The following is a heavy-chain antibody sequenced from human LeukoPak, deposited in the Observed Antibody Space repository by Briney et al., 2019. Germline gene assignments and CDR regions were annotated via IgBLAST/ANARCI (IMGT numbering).Heavy chain of an antibody. CDR2: IDQDGSER. J-gene: IGHJ4*02. V-gene: IGHV3-7*01. CDR1: RFTFSNYW. D-gene: IGHD2-2*01. Sequence: GGSLRLSCAASRFTFSNYWMSWVRQAPGKGLEWVANIDQDGSERYYVDSVKGRFTISRDNTKNSLYLQMNSLRAEDTAVYYCARDSKSVPSSTSCSFFDYWGQGTLVTVSS. CDR3: ARDSKSVPSSTSCSFFDY.